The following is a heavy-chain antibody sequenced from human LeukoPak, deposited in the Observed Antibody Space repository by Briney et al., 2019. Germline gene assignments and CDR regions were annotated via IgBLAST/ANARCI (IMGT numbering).Heavy chain of an antibody. V-gene: IGHV3-21*01. CDR3: ARVMAGYSYMDV. Sequence: GGSLRLSCAASGFTFSRYAMNWVRQAPGKGLEWVSSISTTSSSSYIHYADSMKGRFTISRDNAKSSMYLQMNSLRAEDTAVYYCARVMAGYSYMDVWGKGTTVTVSS. J-gene: IGHJ6*03. D-gene: IGHD3-10*01. CDR2: ISTTSSSSYI. CDR1: GFTFSRYA.